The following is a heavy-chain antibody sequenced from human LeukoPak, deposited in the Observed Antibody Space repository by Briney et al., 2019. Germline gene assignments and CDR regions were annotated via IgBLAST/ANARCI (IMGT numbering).Heavy chain of an antibody. V-gene: IGHV3-74*01. J-gene: IGHJ3*01. CDR2: INGDGSST. D-gene: IGHD2-15*01. CDR3: ARDPAGLSSV. CDR1: GFTFSNYW. Sequence: PGGSLRLSCAASGFTFSNYWMHWVRQVPGKGRVWVSRINGDGSSTSYADSAKGRFTISRDNAKNTLYLQMNRLRAEDTAVYYCARDPAGLSSVWGQGTMVTVSS.